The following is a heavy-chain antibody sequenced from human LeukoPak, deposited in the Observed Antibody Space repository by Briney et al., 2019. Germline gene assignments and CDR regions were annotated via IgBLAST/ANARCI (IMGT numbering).Heavy chain of an antibody. Sequence: PGGSLRLSCAASGFTFSSYSMNWVRQAPGKGLEWVSYISSSSSTIYYADSVKGRFTISRDNAKNSLYLQMNSLRAEDTAVYYCARDPYPAVAKPYDYWGQGTLVTVSS. CDR1: GFTFSSYS. V-gene: IGHV3-48*01. D-gene: IGHD6-19*01. J-gene: IGHJ4*02. CDR2: ISSSSSTI. CDR3: ARDPYPAVAKPYDY.